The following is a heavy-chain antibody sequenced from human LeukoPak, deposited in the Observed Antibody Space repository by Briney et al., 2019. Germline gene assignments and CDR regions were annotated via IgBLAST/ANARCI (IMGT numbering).Heavy chain of an antibody. CDR1: GFTFSSYS. J-gene: IGHJ3*02. Sequence: GGSLRLSCAASGFTFSSYSMNWVRQAPGKGLEWVSSISSSSSYIYYADSLKGRFTISRDNAKNSLYLQMNSLRAEDTAVYYCEREVSHDAFDIWGQGTIPSLQ. V-gene: IGHV3-21*01. CDR2: ISSSSSYI. CDR3: EREVSHDAFDI.